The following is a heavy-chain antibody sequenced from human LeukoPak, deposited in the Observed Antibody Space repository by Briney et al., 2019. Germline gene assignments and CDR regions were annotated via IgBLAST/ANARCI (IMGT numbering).Heavy chain of an antibody. CDR1: GGYFSAYY. Sequence: SETLSLTCAVYGGYFSAYYWSWIRQPPGKGLEWIGEINHSGSTNYNPSLKSRVTISVDTSKNQFSLKLSSVTAADTAVYYCARALGTVTFDYWGQGTLVTVSS. CDR3: ARALGTVTFDY. J-gene: IGHJ4*02. V-gene: IGHV4-34*01. D-gene: IGHD4-17*01. CDR2: INHSGST.